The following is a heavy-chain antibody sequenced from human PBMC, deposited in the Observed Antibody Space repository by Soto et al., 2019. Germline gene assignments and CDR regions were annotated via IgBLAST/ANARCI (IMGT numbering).Heavy chain of an antibody. Sequence: PGGSLRLSCGASGFTFSDYWMHWVRQAPGEGLLWVSRINGDGSFTRFADSVKGRFTISRDNTKNTLYLQMNSLRADDTAVYYCARVGGGSGNFDYWGQGTLVTVSS. J-gene: IGHJ4*02. CDR1: GFTFSDYW. V-gene: IGHV3-74*01. D-gene: IGHD3-10*01. CDR3: ARVGGGSGNFDY. CDR2: INGDGSFT.